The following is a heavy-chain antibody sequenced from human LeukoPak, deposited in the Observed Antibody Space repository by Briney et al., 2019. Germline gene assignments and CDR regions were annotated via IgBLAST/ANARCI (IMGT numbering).Heavy chain of an antibody. V-gene: IGHV3-23*01. CDR3: AKDHSSGWPNYFDY. CDR2: ISGSGTST. J-gene: IGHJ4*02. CDR1: GLTVSSNC. D-gene: IGHD6-19*01. Sequence: GGSLRLSCAASGLTVSSNCMSWARQAPGKGLQWVSAISGSGTSTYYADSVKGRFTISRDNSKNTLYLQMNSLRAEDTAVYYCAKDHSSGWPNYFDYWGQGTLVTVSS.